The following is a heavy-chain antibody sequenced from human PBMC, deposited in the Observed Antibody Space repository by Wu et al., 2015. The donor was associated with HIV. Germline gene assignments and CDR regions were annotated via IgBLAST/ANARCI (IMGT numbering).Heavy chain of an antibody. Sequence: QVQLVQSGAEVKKPGSSVKVSCKASGGTFSSYAISWVRQAPGQGLEWMGRIIPIFGTANYAQKFQGRVTITADESTSTAYMELSSLRSEDTAVYYCARVRVTGYDRATRGAFDIWGQGTMVTVSS. CDR3: ARVRVTGYDRATRGAFDI. CDR2: IIPIFGTA. V-gene: IGHV1-69*13. J-gene: IGHJ3*02. CDR1: GGTFSSYA. D-gene: IGHD3-22*01.